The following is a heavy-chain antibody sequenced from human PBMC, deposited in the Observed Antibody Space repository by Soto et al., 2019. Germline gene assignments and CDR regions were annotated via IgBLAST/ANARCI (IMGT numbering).Heavy chain of an antibody. V-gene: IGHV3-21*01. J-gene: IGHJ6*03. Sequence: GGSLRLSCAASGFTFSSYSMNWVRQAPGKGLEWVSSISSSSSYIYYADSVKGRFTISRDNAKNSLYLQMNSLRAEDTAVYYCAREKEDYYYYYYMDVWGKGTTVTVSS. CDR1: GFTFSSYS. CDR3: AREKEDYYYYYYMDV. CDR2: ISSSSSYI.